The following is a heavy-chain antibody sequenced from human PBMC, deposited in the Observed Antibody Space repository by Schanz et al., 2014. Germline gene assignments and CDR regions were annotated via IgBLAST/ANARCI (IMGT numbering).Heavy chain of an antibody. D-gene: IGHD6-19*01. V-gene: IGHV3-53*01. CDR1: GFTVSTNY. CDR3: AKCIGWYGRCAFDI. Sequence: DVQLVESGGGLVQPGGSLRLSCAVSGFTVSTNYMSWVRQAPGKGLEWVSSLYIGGGSTRYADSVKGRFTISRDNSKNTLYLQMNSLIAEDTAVYYCAKCIGWYGRCAFDIWGQGTMVTVSS. J-gene: IGHJ3*02. CDR2: LYIGGGST.